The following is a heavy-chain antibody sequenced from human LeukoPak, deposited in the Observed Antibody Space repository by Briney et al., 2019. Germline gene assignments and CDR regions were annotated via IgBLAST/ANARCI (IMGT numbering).Heavy chain of an antibody. CDR1: GGSITSGHYY. CDR3: ASSDAFYSEYFYH. CDR2: IYIGGST. Sequence: SQTLSLTCTVPGGSITSGHYYWSWLRQPAGKGLEYIGRIYIGGSTTYSPSFESRVTISGDTSKNQFSLNVTSVTAADTAVYFCASSDAFYSEYFYHWGQGTLVTVSS. D-gene: IGHD3-16*01. V-gene: IGHV4-61*02. J-gene: IGHJ1*01.